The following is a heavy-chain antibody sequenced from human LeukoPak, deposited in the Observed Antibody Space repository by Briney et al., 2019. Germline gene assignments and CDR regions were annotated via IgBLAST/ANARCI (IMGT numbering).Heavy chain of an antibody. J-gene: IGHJ6*02. V-gene: IGHV4-31*02. D-gene: IGHD6-6*01. CDR2: IYYSGST. CDR3: ARDLRSSSSSGINYYGMDV. Sequence: SWVRQAPGKGLEWIGYIYYSGSTYYNPSLKSRVTISVDTSKNQFSLKLSSVTAADTAVYYCARDLRSSSSSGINYYGMDVWGQGTTVTVSS.